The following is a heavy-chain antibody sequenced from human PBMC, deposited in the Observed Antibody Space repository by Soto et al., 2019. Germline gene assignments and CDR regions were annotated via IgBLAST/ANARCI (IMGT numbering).Heavy chain of an antibody. CDR1: GFTVSSKY. CDR2: IYGGGNT. CDR3: VQTTGWPGFDF. D-gene: IGHD6-19*01. J-gene: IGHJ4*02. Sequence: EVQLVESGGGLIQTGGSLRLSCAASGFTVSSKYMTWVRQAPGKGLEWVSVIYGGGNTYYADSVKGRFTISRDNSKNTLYLQMNILSAEYTAVYYCVQTTGWPGFDFWGQATLVTVSS. V-gene: IGHV3-53*01.